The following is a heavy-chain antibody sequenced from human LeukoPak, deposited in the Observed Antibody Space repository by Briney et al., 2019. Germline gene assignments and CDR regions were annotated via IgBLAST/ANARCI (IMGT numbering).Heavy chain of an antibody. CDR3: ARVVGIFGVVIHYYYYGMDV. J-gene: IGHJ6*02. D-gene: IGHD3-3*01. CDR1: GGSFSGYY. V-gene: IGHV4-34*01. Sequence: SETLSLTCAVYGGSFSGYYWSWIRQPPGKGLEWIGEINHSGSTNYNPSLKSRVTISVDTSKNQFSLKLSSVTAADTAVYYCARVVGIFGVVIHYYYYGMDVWGQGTTVTVSS. CDR2: INHSGST.